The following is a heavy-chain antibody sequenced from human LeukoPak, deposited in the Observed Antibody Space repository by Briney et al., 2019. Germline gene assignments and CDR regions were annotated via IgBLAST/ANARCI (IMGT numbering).Heavy chain of an antibody. CDR2: ISYSGST. D-gene: IGHD6-19*01. V-gene: IGHV4-39*01. CDR3: ARRGRAVAGTVGSDY. Sequence: SETLSLTCTVSGGSISSYYWSWIRQPPGKGLEWIGSISYSGSTYYNPSLKSRVTISVDTSKNQFSLKLSSVTAADTAVYYCARRGRAVAGTVGSDYWGQGTLVTVSS. CDR1: GGSISSYY. J-gene: IGHJ4*02.